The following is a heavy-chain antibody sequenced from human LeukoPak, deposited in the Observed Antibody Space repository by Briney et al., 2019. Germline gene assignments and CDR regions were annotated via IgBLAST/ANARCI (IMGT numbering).Heavy chain of an antibody. CDR3: ARAGHVITMIVVLDAFDI. V-gene: IGHV3-7*02. D-gene: IGHD3-22*01. CDR1: GFTFSTYW. J-gene: IGHJ3*02. Sequence: GGSLRLSCAASGFTFSTYWMTWVRQAPGKGPEWVANIKEDGSATYYVDSVKGRFTISRDNAKKSLYLQMNSLRAEDTAVYYCARAGHVITMIVVLDAFDIWGQGTMVTVSS. CDR2: IKEDGSAT.